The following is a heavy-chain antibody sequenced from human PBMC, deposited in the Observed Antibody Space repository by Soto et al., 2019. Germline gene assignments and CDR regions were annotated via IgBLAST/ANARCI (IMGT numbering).Heavy chain of an antibody. D-gene: IGHD6-13*01. CDR2: IGTAGDT. J-gene: IGHJ4*02. V-gene: IGHV3-13*01. CDR1: GFTFSSYD. CDR3: ARGRWRRVFAY. Sequence: GGSLRLCCAASGFTFSSYDMHWVRQATGKGLEWVSAIGTAGDTYYPGSVKGRFTISRENAENSLYLQMNSLRAGDTAVYYCARGRWRRVFAYWGQGTLVTVSS.